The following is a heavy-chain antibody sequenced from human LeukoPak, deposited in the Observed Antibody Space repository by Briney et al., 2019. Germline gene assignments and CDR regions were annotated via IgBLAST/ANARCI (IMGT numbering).Heavy chain of an antibody. Sequence: GSLRLFRAASGFTFSSHAMSWVRPAPGKGLEWVSAISGSGGSTYYADSVKGRFTISRDNSKNTLYLQMNSLRAEDTAVYYCAKDLGAYSSSWWGQGTLVTVSS. V-gene: IGHV3-23*01. CDR2: ISGSGGST. D-gene: IGHD6-13*01. CDR3: AKDLGAYSSSW. J-gene: IGHJ4*02. CDR1: GFTFSSHA.